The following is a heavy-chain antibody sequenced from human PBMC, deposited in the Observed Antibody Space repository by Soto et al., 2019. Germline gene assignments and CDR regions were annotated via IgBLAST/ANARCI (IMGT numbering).Heavy chain of an antibody. V-gene: IGHV4-4*02. Sequence: SDTLSLTCAVSGGSISSTNWWNWVRQPPGKGLEWIGEIYHSGSTNYNPSLKSRVTISVDKSKNQFSLNLTSVTAADTAVYYCASGLGSFDYWGQGSLVTVPQ. D-gene: IGHD1-26*01. CDR1: GGSISSTNW. CDR2: IYHSGST. CDR3: ASGLGSFDY. J-gene: IGHJ4*02.